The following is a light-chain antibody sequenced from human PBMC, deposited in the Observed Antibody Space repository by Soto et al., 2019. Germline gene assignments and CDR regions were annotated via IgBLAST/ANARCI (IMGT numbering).Light chain of an antibody. Sequence: QSVLTQPASVSGSPGQSITISCTGTSGDIGGYNSVSWYQQHPGKAPKLLIYEVVKRPSGVSNRFSGSKSGNTASLTISGLQADDEADYYCSSFTSSSTWVFGGGTQLTVL. CDR2: EVV. V-gene: IGLV2-14*01. CDR3: SSFTSSSTWV. J-gene: IGLJ3*02. CDR1: SGDIGGYNS.